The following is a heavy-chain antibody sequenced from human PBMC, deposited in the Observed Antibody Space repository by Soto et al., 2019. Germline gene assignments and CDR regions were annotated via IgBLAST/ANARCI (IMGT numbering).Heavy chain of an antibody. CDR1: GGSISSGGYS. V-gene: IGHV4-30-2*01. J-gene: IGHJ6*02. D-gene: IGHD3-22*01. Sequence: SSETLSLTCAVSGGSISSGGYSWSWIRQPPGKGLEWIGYMYHSGSTYYNPSLKSRVTISIDRSKNQFSLKLSSVTAADTAVYYCARRLYYDSSGFEGGGMDVWGQGTTVTVSS. CDR2: MYHSGST. CDR3: ARRLYYDSSGFEGGGMDV.